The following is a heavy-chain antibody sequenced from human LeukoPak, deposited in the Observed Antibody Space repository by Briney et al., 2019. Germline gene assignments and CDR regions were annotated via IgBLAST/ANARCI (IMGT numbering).Heavy chain of an antibody. Sequence: GGSLRLSCAASGFTVSSNYMSWVRQAPGKGLEWVSTIGAAGVHTFYSDSVKGRFTISRDNSKNTLYLQMNSLRTEDTAVYYCARDPSNRYYYYMDVWGKGTTVTVSS. J-gene: IGHJ6*03. CDR1: GFTVSSNY. CDR2: IGAAGVHT. V-gene: IGHV3-66*03. CDR3: ARDPSNRYYYYMDV.